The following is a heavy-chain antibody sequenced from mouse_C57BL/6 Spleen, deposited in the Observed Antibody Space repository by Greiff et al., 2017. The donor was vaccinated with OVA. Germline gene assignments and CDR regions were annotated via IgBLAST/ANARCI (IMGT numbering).Heavy chain of an antibody. CDR1: GFTFSSYA. D-gene: IGHD1-1*01. V-gene: IGHV5-4*01. CDR3: ARDSPYYYGSSYWYVDV. Sequence: EVMLVESGGGLVQPGGSLKLSCAASGFTFSSYALSWVRQTPEKRLEWVATISDGGSYTYYPDNVKGRFTISRDNAKNNLYLQMSHLKSEDTAMYYCARDSPYYYGSSYWYVDVWGTGTTVTVSS. J-gene: IGHJ1*03. CDR2: ISDGGSYT.